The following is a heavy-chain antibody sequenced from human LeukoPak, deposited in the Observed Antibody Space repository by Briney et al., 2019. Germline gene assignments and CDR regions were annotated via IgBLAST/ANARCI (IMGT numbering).Heavy chain of an antibody. J-gene: IGHJ4*02. D-gene: IGHD3-10*01. V-gene: IGHV3-30*18. CDR2: ISYDGSNK. Sequence: GGFLRLSCADSGFTFSSYGMHWVRQAPGKGLEWVAVISYDGSNKYYADSVKGRFTISRDNSKNTLYPQMNSLRAEDTAVYYCAKPSYGSGSLSNFDYWGQGTLVTVSS. CDR1: GFTFSSYG. CDR3: AKPSYGSGSLSNFDY.